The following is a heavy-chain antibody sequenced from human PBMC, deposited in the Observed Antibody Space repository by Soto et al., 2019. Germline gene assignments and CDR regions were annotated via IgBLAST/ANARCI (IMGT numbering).Heavy chain of an antibody. CDR3: ASLGIAAAGSRWFDP. D-gene: IGHD6-13*01. CDR2: IYYSGST. J-gene: IGHJ5*02. Sequence: QLQLQESGPGLVKPSETLSLTCTVSGGSISSSSGYWGWIRQPPGKGLEWIGSIYYSGSTYYNPSLKSRVTISVDTSKSQFSLKVSSVTAADTAVYYCASLGIAAAGSRWFDPWGQGTLVTVSS. V-gene: IGHV4-39*01. CDR1: GGSISSSSGY.